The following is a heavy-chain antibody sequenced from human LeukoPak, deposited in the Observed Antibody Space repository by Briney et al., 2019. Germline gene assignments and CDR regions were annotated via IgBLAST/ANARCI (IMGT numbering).Heavy chain of an antibody. CDR2: IYGGGNT. J-gene: IGHJ4*02. CDR3: ARRGDGGRSLDY. D-gene: IGHD4-23*01. V-gene: IGHV3-53*01. CDR1: GFTVGSSY. Sequence: GGSLRLSCAASGFTVGSSYMNWGRQAPGKGLEWVSLIYGGGNTYYADSVKGRFTISRDNSKNTLYLQMNSLRAEDTAVYYCARRGDGGRSLDYWGQGTLVTVSS.